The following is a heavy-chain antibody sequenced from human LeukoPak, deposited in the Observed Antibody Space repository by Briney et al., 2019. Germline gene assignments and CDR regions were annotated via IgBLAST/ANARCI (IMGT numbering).Heavy chain of an antibody. D-gene: IGHD2-2*02. Sequence: QPGGSLRLSCAASGFTFSSYGMHWVRQAPGKGLEWVAVISYDGSNKYYADSVKGRFTISRDNSKNTLYLQMNSLRAEDTAVYYCAKGKGDIVVVPTAIVFDYWGQGTLVTVSS. J-gene: IGHJ4*02. CDR1: GFTFSSYG. V-gene: IGHV3-30*18. CDR2: ISYDGSNK. CDR3: AKGKGDIVVVPTAIVFDY.